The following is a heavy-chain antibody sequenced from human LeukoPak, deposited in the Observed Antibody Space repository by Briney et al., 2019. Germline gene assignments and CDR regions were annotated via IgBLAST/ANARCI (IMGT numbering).Heavy chain of an antibody. J-gene: IGHJ4*02. CDR3: AKVVGATPKGRRFDY. V-gene: IGHV3-30*18. CDR2: ISYDGSNK. CDR1: GFTFSSYG. Sequence: GSLRLSCAASGFTFSSYGMHWVRQAPGKGLEWVAVISYDGSNKYYADSVKGRFTISRDNSKNTLYLQMNSLRAEDTAVYYCAKVVGATPKGRRFDYWGQGTLVTVSS. D-gene: IGHD1-26*01.